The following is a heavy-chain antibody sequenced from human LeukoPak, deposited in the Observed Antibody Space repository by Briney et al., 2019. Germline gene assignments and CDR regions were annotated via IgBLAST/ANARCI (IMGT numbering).Heavy chain of an antibody. D-gene: IGHD6-13*01. CDR2: ILPILGLT. J-gene: IGHJ4*02. CDR1: GGTFSNYP. CDR3: ARGPDKLSWYRFDY. Sequence: AASVKVSCKASGGTFSNYPISWVRQAPGQGLEWMGRILPILGLTNYAQKFQGRVTITADKSTNTAHMELSSLRSEDTAMYYCARGPDKLSWYRFDYWGQGTLVTVSS. V-gene: IGHV1-69*04.